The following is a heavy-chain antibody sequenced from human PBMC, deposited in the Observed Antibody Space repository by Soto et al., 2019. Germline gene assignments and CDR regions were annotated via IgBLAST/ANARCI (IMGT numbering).Heavy chain of an antibody. CDR2: ISAYNGNT. V-gene: IGHV1-18*04. J-gene: IGHJ3*02. CDR3: ARDGHSSSWTANDAFDI. D-gene: IGHD6-13*01. CDR1: GYTFTSYG. Sequence: GASVKVSCKASGYTFTSYGISWVRQAPGQGLEWMGWISAYNGNTNDAQKLQGRVTMTTDTSTSTAYMELRSLRSDDTAVYYCARDGHSSSWTANDAFDIWGQGTMVTVSS.